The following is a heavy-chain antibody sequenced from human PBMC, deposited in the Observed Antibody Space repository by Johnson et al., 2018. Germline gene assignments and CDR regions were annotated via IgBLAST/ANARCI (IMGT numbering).Heavy chain of an antibody. Sequence: QLGESGPEVKKPGTSVEVSCKASGFTFTSSAVQWVRQARGQRLEWIGWIVVGSGNTNYAPKFPERVTITRAMSTSTAYMELSSLRSEDTAVYYCAASPHIVVVPAAKVSYYYYGMDVWGQGTTVTVSS. CDR2: IVVGSGNT. D-gene: IGHD2-2*01. CDR1: GFTFTSSA. CDR3: AASPHIVVVPAAKVSYYYYGMDV. J-gene: IGHJ6*02. V-gene: IGHV1-58*01.